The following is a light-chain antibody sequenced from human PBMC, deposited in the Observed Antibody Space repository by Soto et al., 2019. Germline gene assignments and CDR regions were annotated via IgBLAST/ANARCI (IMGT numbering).Light chain of an antibody. CDR1: QSVSSN. V-gene: IGKV3-15*01. CDR2: GAS. J-gene: IGKJ5*01. Sequence: EIVMTQSPATLSVSPGERATLSCRASQSVSSNLAWYQQKPGQAPRLLIYGASTRATGIPARFSGSGSGTKFTLTISSLQSEDFAVYYCQQYNNWPLFGQGTRLE. CDR3: QQYNNWPL.